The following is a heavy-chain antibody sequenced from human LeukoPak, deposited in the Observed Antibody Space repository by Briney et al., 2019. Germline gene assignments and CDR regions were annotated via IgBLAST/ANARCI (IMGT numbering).Heavy chain of an antibody. Sequence: PGGSLRLSCAASGFTFSSYSMNWVRQAPGKGLEWVSSISSSSSYIYYADSVKGRFTISRDNAKNSLYLQMNSLRAEDTAVYYCARSSEYYLIAPFDPWGQGTLVTVSS. V-gene: IGHV3-21*01. D-gene: IGHD1-26*01. CDR2: ISSSSSYI. CDR1: GFTFSSYS. J-gene: IGHJ5*02. CDR3: ARSSEYYLIAPFDP.